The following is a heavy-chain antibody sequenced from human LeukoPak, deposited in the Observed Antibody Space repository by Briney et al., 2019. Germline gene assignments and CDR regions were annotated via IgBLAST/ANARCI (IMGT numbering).Heavy chain of an antibody. CDR2: IIPIFGTA. CDR1: GVTFSSYG. V-gene: IGHV1-69*05. CDR3: ARGGQGLATYYYYYMDV. Sequence: GASVKLSCKASGVTFSSYGMSWVRQAPGQGLEWVGDIIPIFGTAYYAEKFQGRVTITTDESTSSAYMELSSLRSEDTAVYYCARGGQGLATYYYYYMDVWGKGTTVTVSS. D-gene: IGHD6-19*01. J-gene: IGHJ6*03.